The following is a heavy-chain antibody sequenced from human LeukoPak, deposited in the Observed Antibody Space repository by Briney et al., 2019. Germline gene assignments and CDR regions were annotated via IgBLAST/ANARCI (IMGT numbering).Heavy chain of an antibody. Sequence: SETLSLTFAVYGGSFSGYYWSWIRQPPGKGLEWIGEINHSGSTNYNPSLKSRVTISVDTSKNQFSLKLSSVTAADTAVYYCAREGFGEPVDYWGQGTLVTVSS. CDR3: AREGFGEPVDY. D-gene: IGHD3-10*01. CDR1: GGSFSGYY. CDR2: INHSGST. V-gene: IGHV4-34*01. J-gene: IGHJ4*02.